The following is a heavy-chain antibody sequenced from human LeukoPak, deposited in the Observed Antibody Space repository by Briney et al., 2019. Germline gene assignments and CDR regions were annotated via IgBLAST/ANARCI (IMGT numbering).Heavy chain of an antibody. Sequence: GGSLRLSCAASGFTFSSYSMNWVRQAPGKGLEWVSSISSSSSYIYYADSVKGRFTISRDNAKNSLYLQMNSLRAEDTAVYYCARGRKGRNSSKHSGYYYYYMDVWGKGTTVTVSS. D-gene: IGHD6-13*01. V-gene: IGHV3-21*01. CDR3: ARGRKGRNSSKHSGYYYYYMDV. J-gene: IGHJ6*03. CDR1: GFTFSSYS. CDR2: ISSSSSYI.